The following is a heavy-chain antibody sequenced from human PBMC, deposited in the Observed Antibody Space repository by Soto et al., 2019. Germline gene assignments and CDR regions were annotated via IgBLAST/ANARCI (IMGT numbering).Heavy chain of an antibody. CDR2: ISSSSSTI. J-gene: IGHJ4*02. V-gene: IGHV3-48*04. CDR1: GFTFSSYS. CDR3: ARDNWYHLFDY. D-gene: IGHD1-20*01. Sequence: GGSLRLSCAASGFTFSSYSMNWVRQAPGKGLEWVSYISSSSSTIYYADSVKGRFTISRDNAKNSLYLQMNSLRAEDTAVYYCARDNWYHLFDYWGQGTLVTVSS.